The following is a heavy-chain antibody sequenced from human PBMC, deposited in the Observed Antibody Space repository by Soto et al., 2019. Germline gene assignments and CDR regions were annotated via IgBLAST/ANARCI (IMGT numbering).Heavy chain of an antibody. CDR1: GFTFSSYA. CDR2: ISYDGSNK. D-gene: IGHD3-10*01. J-gene: IGHJ6*02. CDR3: ARARITMVRNPYYYYGMDV. Sequence: PGGSLRLSCAASGFTFSSYAMHWVRQAPGKGLEWVAIISYDGSNKYYADSVKGRFTISRDNSKNTLYLQMNSLRADDTAVYYCARARITMVRNPYYYYGMDVWGQGTTVTVSS. V-gene: IGHV3-30-3*01.